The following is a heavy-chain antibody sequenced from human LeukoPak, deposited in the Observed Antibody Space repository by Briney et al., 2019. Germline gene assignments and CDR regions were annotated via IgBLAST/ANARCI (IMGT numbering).Heavy chain of an antibody. V-gene: IGHV3-74*01. CDR3: ARVIVEVPGVSDYCDS. Sequence: PGGSLRLSCAASGFTFSSHWMHWVRHAPGKGLVWVSRITTDGTTTTYADSVRGRFTISRDNAKNSLYLQRNSLRAEDTAVYYCARVIVEVPGVSDYCDSWGQGTLVTVSS. D-gene: IGHD2-2*01. CDR2: ITTDGTTT. J-gene: IGHJ4*02. CDR1: GFTFSSHW.